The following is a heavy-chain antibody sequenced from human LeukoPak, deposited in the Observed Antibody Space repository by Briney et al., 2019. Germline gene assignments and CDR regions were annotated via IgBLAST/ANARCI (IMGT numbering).Heavy chain of an antibody. CDR3: ARPNSGYANDAFDI. D-gene: IGHD5-12*01. J-gene: IGHJ3*02. V-gene: IGHV4-31*03. Sequence: SQTLSLTCTVSGGSISSGGYYWSWIRQDPGKGLEWIGYIYYSGSTYYNPSLKSRVTISVDTSKNQFSLKLSSVTAADTAVYYCARPNSGYANDAFDIWGQGTMVTVSS. CDR1: GGSISSGGYY. CDR2: IYYSGST.